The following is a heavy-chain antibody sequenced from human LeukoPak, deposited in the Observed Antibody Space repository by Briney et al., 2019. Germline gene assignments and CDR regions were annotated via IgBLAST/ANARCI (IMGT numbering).Heavy chain of an antibody. CDR3: ARDPGHCSGNSCYYNWFDP. V-gene: IGHV1-46*01. Sequence: ASVKVSCKASGYTFTSYYMHWVRRAPGQGLEWMGIINPSGGSTSYAQKFQGRVTMTRDMSTSTVYMELSSLTSEDTAVYYCARDPGHCSGNSCYYNWFDPWGQGTLVTVSS. D-gene: IGHD2-15*01. J-gene: IGHJ5*02. CDR2: INPSGGST. CDR1: GYTFTSYY.